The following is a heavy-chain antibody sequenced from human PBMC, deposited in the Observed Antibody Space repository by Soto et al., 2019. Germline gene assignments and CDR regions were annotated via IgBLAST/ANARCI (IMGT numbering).Heavy chain of an antibody. CDR2: IYYSGRT. CDR1: GGSISSYY. CDR3: ARGNCSSTICYICDHWFDP. Sequence: QVQLQESGPGLVKPSETLSLTCTVSGGSISSYYWSWIRQTPGKGLEWIGYIYYSGRTNYNPSLTSRVTIAVDTSKNQFSLKLSAVTAADTAVYYCARGNCSSTICYICDHWFDPWGQGTLVTVSS. V-gene: IGHV4-59*01. D-gene: IGHD2-2*02. J-gene: IGHJ5*02.